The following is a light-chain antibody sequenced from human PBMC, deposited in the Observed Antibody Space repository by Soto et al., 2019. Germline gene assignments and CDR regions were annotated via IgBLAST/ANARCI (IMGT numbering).Light chain of an antibody. CDR1: QDIKSD. Sequence: DIQMTQSPSSLSASIGDRVTIACRASQDIKSDLGWYQQKAGKAPKRLIYGASNLQSGVPSRFSGSGSGTEFTLTISSLQPEYFATYYGLQHFIYPLTFGQGTTV. V-gene: IGKV1-17*01. J-gene: IGKJ1*01. CDR2: GAS. CDR3: LQHFIYPLT.